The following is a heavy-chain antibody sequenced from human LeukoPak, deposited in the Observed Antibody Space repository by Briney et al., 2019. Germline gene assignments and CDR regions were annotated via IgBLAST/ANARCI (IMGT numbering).Heavy chain of an antibody. Sequence: GGSLRLSCAASGLKFRNYGMHWVRQAPGKGLEWVAFIWYDGSNQYYADSVKGRFTVSRDNAKNTLYLQMDSLKAEDTALYYCAKDYYRGYFDYWGQGTLVTVSS. V-gene: IGHV3-30*02. CDR3: AKDYYRGYFDY. J-gene: IGHJ4*02. CDR1: GLKFRNYG. D-gene: IGHD1-26*01. CDR2: IWYDGSNQ.